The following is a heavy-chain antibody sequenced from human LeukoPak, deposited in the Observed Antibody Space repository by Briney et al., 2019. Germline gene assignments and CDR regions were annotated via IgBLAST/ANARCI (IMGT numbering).Heavy chain of an antibody. CDR1: GFTFSSYA. CDR2: ISSNGGIT. V-gene: IGHV3-64*01. D-gene: IGHD2-8*01. Sequence: GGSLRLSCAASGFTFSSYAMHWVRQAPGKGLEYVSAISSNGGITYYANSVKGRFTISRDNSKNTLYLQMGSLRAEDMAVYYCARGYCTNGVCYPFFDYWGQGTLVTVSS. CDR3: ARGYCTNGVCYPFFDY. J-gene: IGHJ4*02.